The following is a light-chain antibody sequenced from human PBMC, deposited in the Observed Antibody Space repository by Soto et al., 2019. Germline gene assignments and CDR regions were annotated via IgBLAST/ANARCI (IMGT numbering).Light chain of an antibody. CDR2: SVT. CDR3: SSSTSSSTYL. V-gene: IGLV2-14*03. J-gene: IGLJ1*01. CDR1: SSDVGGYSS. Sequence: QSALTQPASVSGSPGQSITISCTGTSSDVGGYSSVSWYQQHPDKAPKLIIYSVTYRSSGVSDRFSGSKSGNTASLTISGLLTEDEADYYCSSSTSSSTYLFGTGTKVTVL.